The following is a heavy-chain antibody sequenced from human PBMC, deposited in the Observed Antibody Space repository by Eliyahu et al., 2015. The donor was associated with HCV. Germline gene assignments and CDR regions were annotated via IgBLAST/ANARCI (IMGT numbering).Heavy chain of an antibody. Sequence: QVQLVESGGGVVQPGRSLRLSCAASGFSFINYGMPWVRQAPGEGLEWVAVVSYDGSIKYYADSVKGRFSISRDNSKNTLYLQMNSLRTEDTAVYYCAKNVGSTPPFDYWGQGTLVTVSS. J-gene: IGHJ4*02. CDR2: VSYDGSIK. V-gene: IGHV3-30*18. D-gene: IGHD1-26*01. CDR3: AKNVGSTPPFDY. CDR1: GFSFINYG.